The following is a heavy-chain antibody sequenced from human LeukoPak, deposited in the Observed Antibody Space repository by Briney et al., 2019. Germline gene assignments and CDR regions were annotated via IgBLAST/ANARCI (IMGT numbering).Heavy chain of an antibody. D-gene: IGHD3-9*01. CDR1: GFTFSSYE. Sequence: GGSLRLSCAASGFTFSSYEMSWVRQAPGKGLEWVSYISSSGSTIYYADSVKGRFTISRDNAKNSLYLQMNSLRAEDTAVYYCAREVVLRYFDRWGQGTLVTVSS. J-gene: IGHJ4*02. CDR3: AREVVLRYFDR. CDR2: ISSSGSTI. V-gene: IGHV3-48*03.